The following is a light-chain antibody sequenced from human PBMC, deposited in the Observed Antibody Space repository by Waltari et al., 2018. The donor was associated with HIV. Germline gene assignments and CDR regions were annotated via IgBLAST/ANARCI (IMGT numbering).Light chain of an antibody. V-gene: IGLV1-40*01. CDR1: SSNSGAGYD. Sequence: QSVLTQPPSVSGAPGQRVTISCTGSSSNSGAGYDVPRYQQVPGTAPKLLIFGNSNRPSGVPDRFSGSKSATSASLAITGLQAEDEADYYCQSYDSSLTVVIFGGGTKLTVL. J-gene: IGLJ2*01. CDR3: QSYDSSLTVVI. CDR2: GNS.